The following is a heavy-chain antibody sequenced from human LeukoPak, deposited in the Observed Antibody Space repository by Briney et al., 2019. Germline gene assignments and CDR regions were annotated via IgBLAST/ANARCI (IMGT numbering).Heavy chain of an antibody. V-gene: IGHV4-31*03. CDR2: IYYSGST. CDR3: ARVRQQWLVRGNWFDP. J-gene: IGHJ5*02. Sequence: SETLSLTCTVSGGSISSGGYYWSWIRQHPGKGLEWIGYIYYSGSTYYNPSLKSRVTISVDTSKNQFSLKLSSVTAADTAVYYCARVRQQWLVRGNWFDPWGQGILVTVSS. D-gene: IGHD6-19*01. CDR1: GGSISSGGYY.